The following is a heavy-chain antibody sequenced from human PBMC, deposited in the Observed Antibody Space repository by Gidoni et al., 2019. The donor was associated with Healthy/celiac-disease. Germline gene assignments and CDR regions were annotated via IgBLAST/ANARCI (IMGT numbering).Heavy chain of an antibody. CDR1: GFTFSTSA. V-gene: IGHV3-23*01. CDR3: AKDCSKYCTNGVCERRDYYYYGMDV. J-gene: IGHJ6*02. Sequence: EVQLLGSGGGLVQPGGSLRLSCAASGFTFSTSAISWVRPPPGKGLEWVSAISGSGGSTYYADSVKGRFTISRDNSKNTLYLQMNSLRAEDTAVYYCAKDCSKYCTNGVCERRDYYYYGMDVWGQGTTVTVSS. CDR2: ISGSGGST. D-gene: IGHD2-8*01.